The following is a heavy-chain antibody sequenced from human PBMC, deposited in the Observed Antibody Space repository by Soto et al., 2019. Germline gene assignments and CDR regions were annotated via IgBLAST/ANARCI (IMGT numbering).Heavy chain of an antibody. CDR2: TYYRSKWYY. CDR1: GDSVSSNSAG. CDR3: ARGEQYSGRIFDY. D-gene: IGHD1-26*01. Sequence: SQTLSLTCAITGDSVSSNSAGWSWVRQSPSRGLEWLGRTYYRSKWYYEYAVSVRGRITVNPDTSKNQYSLQLNSVTPEDTAVYFCARGEQYSGRIFDYWGQGTLVTVSS. V-gene: IGHV6-1*01. J-gene: IGHJ4*01.